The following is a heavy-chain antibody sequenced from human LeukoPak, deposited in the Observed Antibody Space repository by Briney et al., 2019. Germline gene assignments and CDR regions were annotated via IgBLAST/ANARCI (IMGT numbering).Heavy chain of an antibody. CDR3: ARDLDGVPAATGDY. CDR2: ISAYNGNT. D-gene: IGHD2-2*01. V-gene: IGHV1-18*01. Sequence: ASVKVSCRASGYTFTSYAMHWVRQAPGQRLEWMGWISAYNGNTNYAQKLQGRVTMTTDTSTSTAYMELRSLRSDDTAVYYCARDLDGVPAATGDYWGQGTLVTVSS. J-gene: IGHJ4*02. CDR1: GYTFTSYA.